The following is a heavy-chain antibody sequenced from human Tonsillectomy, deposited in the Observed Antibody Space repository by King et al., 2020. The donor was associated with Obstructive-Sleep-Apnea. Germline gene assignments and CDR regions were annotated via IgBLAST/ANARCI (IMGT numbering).Heavy chain of an antibody. Sequence: VQLQESGPGLMKPSENLSLTCTVSGGSISSYYWNWIRQPPGKGLEWIGYIYDSGGTNYNPSLKSRVTISVDTSKNQNSLKLSAVTAADAAVYYCARVTGYYYPFDYWGQGTLVTVSS. CDR3: ARVTGYYYPFDY. J-gene: IGHJ4*02. CDR2: IYDSGGT. D-gene: IGHD3-22*01. V-gene: IGHV4-59*08. CDR1: GGSISSYY.